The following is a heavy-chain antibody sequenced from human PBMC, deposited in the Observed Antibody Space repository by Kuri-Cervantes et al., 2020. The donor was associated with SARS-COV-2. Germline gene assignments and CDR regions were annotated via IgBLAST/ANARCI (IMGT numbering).Heavy chain of an antibody. CDR3: ATGSYYVAYDY. V-gene: IGHV4-59*01. J-gene: IGHJ4*02. D-gene: IGHD1-26*01. Sequence: SETLSLTCTVSGGSISTYYWSWIRQPPGKGLGWIGYLYYSGSTNYNPSLKSRVTISLDTSKNQFSLKLSSVTAADTAVYYCATGSYYVAYDYWGQGTLVTVSS. CDR2: LYYSGST. CDR1: GGSISTYY.